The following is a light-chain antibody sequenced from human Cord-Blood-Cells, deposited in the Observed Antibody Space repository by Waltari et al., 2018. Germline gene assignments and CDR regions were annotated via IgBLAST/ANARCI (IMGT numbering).Light chain of an antibody. CDR3: QQRSNWPLT. CDR1: QSVSSY. V-gene: IGKV3-11*01. Sequence: EIVLTQSPATLSLSPGDRATLSCRASQSVSSYLAWYQQKPGQAPRLLIYDASNRATGIPARFSGSGSGTDFTLTISSLEPEDFAVYYCQQRSNWPLTFGQVTRLEIK. CDR2: DAS. J-gene: IGKJ5*01.